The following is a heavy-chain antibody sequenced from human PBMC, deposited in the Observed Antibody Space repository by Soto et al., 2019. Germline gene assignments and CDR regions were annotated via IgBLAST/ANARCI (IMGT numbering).Heavy chain of an antibody. CDR2: ISYDGSNK. Sequence: GGSLRLSXAASGFTFSSYGMHWVRQAPGKGLEWVAVISYDGSNKYYADSVKGRFTISRDNSKNTLYLQMNSLRAEDTAVYYCAKGSVAGDYWGQGTLVTVSS. D-gene: IGHD6-19*01. CDR3: AKGSVAGDY. CDR1: GFTFSSYG. V-gene: IGHV3-30*18. J-gene: IGHJ4*02.